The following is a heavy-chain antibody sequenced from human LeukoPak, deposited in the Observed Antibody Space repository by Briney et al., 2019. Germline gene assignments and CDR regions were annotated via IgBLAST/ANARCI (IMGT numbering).Heavy chain of an antibody. CDR1: GFTFSSFA. J-gene: IGHJ5*02. D-gene: IGHD3-16*01. Sequence: GGSLRLSCVASGFTFSSFAMAWVRQAPGKGLEWVSAISGSGVTTHYAGSVKSRFSISRDNSKNTLYLQMNSLRAEDTAVYYCAKLGATRYPNWFDPWGQGTLVTVSS. CDR2: ISGSGVTT. V-gene: IGHV3-23*01. CDR3: AKLGATRYPNWFDP.